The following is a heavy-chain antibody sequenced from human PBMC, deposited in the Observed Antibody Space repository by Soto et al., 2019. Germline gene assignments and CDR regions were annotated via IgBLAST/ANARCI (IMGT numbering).Heavy chain of an antibody. CDR1: DGSISSSSYY. Sequence: LQLQESGPGLVKPSETLSLTCTVSDGSISSSSYYWGWIRQPPGKGLEWIGSIYYSGSTYYNPSLKSRVTISVDTSKNQFSLKLSSVTAADTAVYYCARHVSIFGVVSDYWGQGTLVTVSS. J-gene: IGHJ4*02. V-gene: IGHV4-39*01. CDR3: ARHVSIFGVVSDY. CDR2: IYYSGST. D-gene: IGHD3-3*02.